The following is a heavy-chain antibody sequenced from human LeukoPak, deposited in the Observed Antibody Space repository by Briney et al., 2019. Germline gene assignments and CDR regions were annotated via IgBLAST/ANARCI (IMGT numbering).Heavy chain of an antibody. CDR3: ARELSSFGGDAGFDY. J-gene: IGHJ4*02. D-gene: IGHD2-21*02. V-gene: IGHV4-59*01. CDR2: IYYSVST. CDR1: GGALSTYY. Sequence: SQTLSLTCTVSGGALSTYYWSWIRQPPGKGLEWIGYIYYSVSTNYNPSLKSRVTISVDTSKNQFSLKLSSVTAADTAVYYCARELSSFGGDAGFDYWGQGTLVTVSS.